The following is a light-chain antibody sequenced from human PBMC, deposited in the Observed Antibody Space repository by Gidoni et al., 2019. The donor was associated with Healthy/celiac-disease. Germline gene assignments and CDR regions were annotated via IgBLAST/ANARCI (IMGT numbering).Light chain of an antibody. CDR1: SSDVVGYNY. Sequence: QSALTQPASVSGSPGQSITISCTGTSSDVVGYNYVSWYQQHPGKAPKLMIYDVSNLPSGVSNRFSGSKSGNTASLTISGLQAEDEADYYCSSYTSSSTWVFGGGTKLTVL. CDR2: DVS. J-gene: IGLJ3*02. V-gene: IGLV2-14*03. CDR3: SSYTSSSTWV.